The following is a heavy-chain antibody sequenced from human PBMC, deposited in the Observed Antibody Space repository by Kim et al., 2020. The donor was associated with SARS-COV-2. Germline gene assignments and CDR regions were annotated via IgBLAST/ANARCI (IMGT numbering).Heavy chain of an antibody. CDR2: ISAYNGNT. Sequence: ASVKVSCKASGYTFTSYGISWVRQAPGQGLEWMGWISAYNGNTNYAQKLQGRVTMTTDTSTSTAYMELRRLRSDDTAVYYCARGAKYYDFLSGPTDNWFDPWGQGTLVTVSS. CDR1: GYTFTSYG. V-gene: IGHV1-18*01. CDR3: ARGAKYYDFLSGPTDNWFDP. D-gene: IGHD3-3*01. J-gene: IGHJ5*02.